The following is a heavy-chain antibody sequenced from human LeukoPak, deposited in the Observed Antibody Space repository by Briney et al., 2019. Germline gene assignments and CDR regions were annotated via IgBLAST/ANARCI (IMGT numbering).Heavy chain of an antibody. CDR1: GYTFTGYY. D-gene: IGHD5-12*01. V-gene: IGHV1-69*13. CDR3: ARVGGYDYRLDY. Sequence: SVKVSCKASGYTFTGYYMHWVRQAPGQGLEWMGGIIPIFGTTNYAQKFQGRVTITADESTSTAYMELSSLRSEDTAVYYCARVGGYDYRLDYWGQGTLVTVSS. CDR2: IIPIFGTT. J-gene: IGHJ4*02.